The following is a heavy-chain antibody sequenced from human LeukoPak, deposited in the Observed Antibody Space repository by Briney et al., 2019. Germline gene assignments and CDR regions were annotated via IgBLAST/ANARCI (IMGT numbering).Heavy chain of an antibody. J-gene: IGHJ3*01. Sequence: GGSLRLSCAASGFNFYYDWMSWVRQAPGRGLEWVGRIKSKTDGGTTEYAAPVKGRFTISRDDSRNTLYLQMSSLKTEDTAVYYCVRDQYCASSSCPGAFDLWGQGTVVTASS. CDR3: VRDQYCASSSCPGAFDL. V-gene: IGHV3-15*01. CDR1: GFNFYYDW. CDR2: IKSKTDGGTT. D-gene: IGHD2-2*01.